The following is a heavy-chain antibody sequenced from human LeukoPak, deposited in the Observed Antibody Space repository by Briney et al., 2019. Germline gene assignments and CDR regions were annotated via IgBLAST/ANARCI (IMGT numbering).Heavy chain of an antibody. Sequence: SETLSLTCTVSGGSINSGDYYWSWIRQPPGKGLEWIGYIYYSGSTYYNPSLKSRVTISVDTSKNQFSLKLSSVTAADTAVYYCARRSRSGYGDAFDIWGQGTMVTVSS. CDR2: IYYSGST. J-gene: IGHJ3*02. V-gene: IGHV4-30-4*08. CDR3: ARRSRSGYGDAFDI. D-gene: IGHD5-12*01. CDR1: GGSINSGDYY.